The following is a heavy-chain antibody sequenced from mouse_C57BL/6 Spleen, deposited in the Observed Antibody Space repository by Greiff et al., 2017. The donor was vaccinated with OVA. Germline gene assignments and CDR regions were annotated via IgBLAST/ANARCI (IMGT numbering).Heavy chain of an antibody. CDR2: IHPNSGST. V-gene: IGHV1-64*01. D-gene: IGHD2-1*01. Sequence: QVQLQQPGAELVKPGASVTLSCKASGYTFTSYWMHWVKQRPVQGLEWIGMIHPNSGSTNYNEKFKSKATLTVDKSSSTAYMQLSRLTSEDSAVYYCGRCAYGNYLYDFDYWGQGTTLTVSS. J-gene: IGHJ2*01. CDR3: GRCAYGNYLYDFDY. CDR1: GYTFTSYW.